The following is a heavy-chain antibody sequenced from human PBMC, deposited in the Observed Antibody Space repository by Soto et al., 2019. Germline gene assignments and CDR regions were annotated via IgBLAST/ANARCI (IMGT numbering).Heavy chain of an antibody. Sequence: SETLSLTCTVSGGSISSYYWSWIRQPPGKGLEWIGYIYYSGSTNYNPSLKSRVTISVDTSKNQFSLKLSSVTAADTAVYYCARVVRGVNEYWGQGTLVTVSS. V-gene: IGHV4-59*08. CDR2: IYYSGST. CDR1: GGSISSYY. J-gene: IGHJ4*02. D-gene: IGHD3-10*01. CDR3: ARVVRGVNEY.